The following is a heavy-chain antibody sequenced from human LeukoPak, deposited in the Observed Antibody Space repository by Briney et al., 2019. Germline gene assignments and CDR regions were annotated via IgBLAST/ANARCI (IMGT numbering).Heavy chain of an antibody. D-gene: IGHD2-2*01. CDR2: IGGSGGST. CDR3: AKRRGIVVVPAAPGDYYYGMDV. CDR1: GFTFSSYA. V-gene: IGHV3-23*01. J-gene: IGHJ6*02. Sequence: GGSLRLSCAASGFTFSSYAMSWVRQAPGKGLEWVSAIGGSGGSTYYADSVKGRFTISRDNSKNTLYLQMNSLRAEDTAVYYCAKRRGIVVVPAAPGDYYYGMDVWGQGTTVTVSS.